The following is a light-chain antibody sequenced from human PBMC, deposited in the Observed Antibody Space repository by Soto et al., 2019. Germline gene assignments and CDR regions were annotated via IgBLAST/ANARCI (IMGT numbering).Light chain of an antibody. V-gene: IGKV3-11*01. J-gene: IGKJ5*01. Sequence: EVLLTQSPVTLSLSPGASSPLSCRASQSFRGLLAWYQQKPGQAPRLLIYDAYNRATGIPPRFSGSGSGTDFTLTISSLEPEDSAVYYCQQRHMWPITFGQGRLLEIK. CDR1: QSFRGL. CDR2: DAY. CDR3: QQRHMWPIT.